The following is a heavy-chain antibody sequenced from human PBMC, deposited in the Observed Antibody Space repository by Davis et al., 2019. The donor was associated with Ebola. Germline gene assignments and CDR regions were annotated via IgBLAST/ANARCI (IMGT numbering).Heavy chain of an antibody. D-gene: IGHD2-21*01. CDR3: ARGVFYDY. V-gene: IGHV4-59*01. J-gene: IGHJ4*02. Sequence: MPGGSLRLSCTVSGGSISSYYWSWIRQPPGKGLEWIGYIYYSGSTNYNPSLKSRVTISVDTSKNQFSLKLSSVTAADTAVYYCARGVFYDYWGQGTLVTVSS. CDR1: GGSISSYY. CDR2: IYYSGST.